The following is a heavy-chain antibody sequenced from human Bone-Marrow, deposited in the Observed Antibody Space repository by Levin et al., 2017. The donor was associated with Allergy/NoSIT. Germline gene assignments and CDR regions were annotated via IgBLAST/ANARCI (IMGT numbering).Heavy chain of an antibody. Sequence: ASVKVSCKTSGYTFTSFDINWVRQATGQGLEWMGWMYPNSDNAGYAQKFQGRVTMPRNTSISTAYMELSSLRSEDTGIYYCARGELGSGYLFDYWGQGTLVTVSS. V-gene: IGHV1-8*01. J-gene: IGHJ4*02. CDR1: GYTFTSFD. CDR3: ARGELGSGYLFDY. D-gene: IGHD5-12*01. CDR2: MYPNSDNA.